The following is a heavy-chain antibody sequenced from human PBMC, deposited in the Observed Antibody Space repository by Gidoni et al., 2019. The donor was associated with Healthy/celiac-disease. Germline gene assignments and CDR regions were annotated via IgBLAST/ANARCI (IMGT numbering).Heavy chain of an antibody. D-gene: IGHD3-22*01. Sequence: EVQLVESGGGLCKPGGSLRLSCAASGFTFRSYSMNWVRQAPGKGLEWVSSISSSSSYIYYADSVKGRFTISRDNAKNSLYLQMNSLRAEDTAVYYCARDILEGIVVFDYWGQGTLVTVSS. CDR1: GFTFRSYS. V-gene: IGHV3-21*01. J-gene: IGHJ4*02. CDR2: ISSSSSYI. CDR3: ARDILEGIVVFDY.